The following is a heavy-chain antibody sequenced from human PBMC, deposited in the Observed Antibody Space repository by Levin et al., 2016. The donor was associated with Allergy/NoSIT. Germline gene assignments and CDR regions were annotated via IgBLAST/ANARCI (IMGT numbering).Heavy chain of an antibody. CDR1: GFTFSSYA. CDR3: ARSAYLTGKIDY. Sequence: GGSLRLSCAASGFTFSSYAMHWVRQAPGKGLEWVAVISYDGSNKYYADSVKGRFTISRDNSKNTLYLQMNSLRAEDTAVYYCARSAYLTGKIDYWGQGTLVTVSS. D-gene: IGHD7-27*01. J-gene: IGHJ4*02. V-gene: IGHV3-30-3*01. CDR2: ISYDGSNK.